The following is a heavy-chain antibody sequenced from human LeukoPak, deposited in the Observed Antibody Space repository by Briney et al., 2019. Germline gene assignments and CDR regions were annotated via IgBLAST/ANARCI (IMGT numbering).Heavy chain of an antibody. Sequence: SQTLSLTCTVSGGSISSGGYYWSWIRQPPGKGLEWIGYIYHSGSTYYNPSLKSRVTISVDRSKNQFSLKLSSVTAADTAVYYCARDFGSDYYGSGVMGYWGQGTLVTVSS. D-gene: IGHD3-10*01. CDR1: GGSISSGGYY. J-gene: IGHJ4*02. CDR3: ARDFGSDYYGSGVMGY. V-gene: IGHV4-30-2*01. CDR2: IYHSGST.